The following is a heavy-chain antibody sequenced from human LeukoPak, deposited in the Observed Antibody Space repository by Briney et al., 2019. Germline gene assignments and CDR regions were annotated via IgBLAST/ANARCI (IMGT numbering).Heavy chain of an antibody. J-gene: IGHJ4*02. V-gene: IGHV4-59*05. CDR1: GFTVSSNY. Sequence: GSLRLSCAASGFTVSSNYMSWIRQPPGKGLEWIGSIYYSGSTYYNPSLKSRVTISVDTSKNQFSLKLSSVTAADTAVYYCAAPFDYWGQGTLVTVSP. CDR2: IYYSGST. CDR3: AAPFDY.